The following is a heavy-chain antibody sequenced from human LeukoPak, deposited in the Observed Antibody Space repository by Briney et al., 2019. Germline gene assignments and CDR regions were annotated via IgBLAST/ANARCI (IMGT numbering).Heavy chain of an antibody. Sequence: GGSLRLSCAASGFTLSSYWMHWVRQAPGEGLVWVTRINSDGSCTTYADSVKGRFTISRDNVKNTLYVQMNSLRAEDTAVYYCARDPDLSGYSFFEYWGQGTLVTVSS. J-gene: IGHJ4*02. CDR1: GFTLSSYW. V-gene: IGHV3-74*01. CDR2: INSDGSCT. D-gene: IGHD3-22*01. CDR3: ARDPDLSGYSFFEY.